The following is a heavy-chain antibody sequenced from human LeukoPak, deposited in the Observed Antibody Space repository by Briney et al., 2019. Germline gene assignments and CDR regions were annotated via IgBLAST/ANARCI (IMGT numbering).Heavy chain of an antibody. CDR3: ARGLVRGVPKD. V-gene: IGHV4-31*03. CDR1: GGSIRSGDYY. J-gene: IGHJ4*02. CDR2: IYYSVST. D-gene: IGHD3-10*01. Sequence: SETLSLTCTVSGGSIRSGDYYWSWIRQHPGKGPEWIGYIYYSVSTYYNPSLKSRLTILLDILKNQFSLKLSSVTAADTAVYYCARGLVRGVPKDWGQGTLVTVSS.